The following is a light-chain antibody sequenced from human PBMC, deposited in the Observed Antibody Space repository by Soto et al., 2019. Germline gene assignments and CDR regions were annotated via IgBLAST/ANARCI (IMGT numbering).Light chain of an antibody. CDR1: NSNIGNNY. J-gene: IGLJ2*01. Sequence: QSVLTQPPSVSAAPGQKVTISCSGSNSNIGNNYVFWYQQLPGTAPKLLIYDNDKRPSGIPDRFSGSKSGTSATLGITGLQTGDEADYYCATWDSSLSAGVFGGGTKLTVL. CDR2: DND. CDR3: ATWDSSLSAGV. V-gene: IGLV1-51*01.